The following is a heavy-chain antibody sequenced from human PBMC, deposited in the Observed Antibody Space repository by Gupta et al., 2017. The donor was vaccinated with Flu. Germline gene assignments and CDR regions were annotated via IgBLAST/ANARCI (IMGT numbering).Heavy chain of an antibody. D-gene: IGHD2-2*02. CDR2: VNPHSGST. V-gene: IGHV1-2*06. Sequence: VQLVQPGTDGKQPGASPKVACKASGYTFTDYYIHWVRQAPGLGLEWMGRVNPHSGSTDVEQQFQGRVTLAMDTTISTAYMELTRLRYDDTAVYYCAREKFCSTASCYRGCDPWGQGTLVIVSS. CDR3: AREKFCSTASCYRGCDP. CDR1: GYTFTDYY. J-gene: IGHJ5*02.